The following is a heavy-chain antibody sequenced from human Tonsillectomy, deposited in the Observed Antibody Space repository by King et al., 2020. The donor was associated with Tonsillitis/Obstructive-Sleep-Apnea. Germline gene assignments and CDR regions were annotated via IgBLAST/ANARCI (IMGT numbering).Heavy chain of an antibody. V-gene: IGHV4-59*01. CDR3: AREKYCSSTSCYIWYFDL. CDR1: GGSISSYY. D-gene: IGHD2-2*02. Sequence: QLQLQESGPGLVKPSETLSLTCTVSGGSISSYYWSWIRQPPGKGLEWIGYIYYSGSTNYNPSLKSRVTISVDTSKNQFSLKLSSVTAADTAVYYCAREKYCSSTSCYIWYFDLWGRGTLVTVSS. J-gene: IGHJ2*01. CDR2: IYYSGST.